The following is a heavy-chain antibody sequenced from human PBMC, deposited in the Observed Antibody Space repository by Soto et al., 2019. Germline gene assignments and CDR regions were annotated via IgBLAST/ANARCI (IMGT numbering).Heavy chain of an antibody. Sequence: QVQLVQSGAEVKKPGSSVKVSCKASGGTFSSYAISWVRQAPGQGLEWMGGIIPIFGTANYAQKFQGRVTTTADESTSTAYMELSSLRSEDTAVYYCARFGVLWFGESKYYCYGMDVWGQGTTVTVSS. CDR3: ARFGVLWFGESKYYCYGMDV. CDR1: GGTFSSYA. CDR2: IIPIFGTA. J-gene: IGHJ6*02. D-gene: IGHD3-10*01. V-gene: IGHV1-69*12.